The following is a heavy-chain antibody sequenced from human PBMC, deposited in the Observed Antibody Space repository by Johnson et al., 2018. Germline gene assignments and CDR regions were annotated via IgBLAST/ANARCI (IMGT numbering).Heavy chain of an antibody. Sequence: QVQLVEAGGGVVEPGRSMRLSCAASRFTFSSYAMHWVRQAPGKGLEWVAVISYDGSNKYSADSVKGRFTISRDNSKNTLYLQMNSLRAEDTAVYYCARVVRGTYYAGSFQHWGQGTLVTVSS. J-gene: IGHJ1*01. CDR2: ISYDGSNK. CDR3: ARVVRGTYYAGSFQH. CDR1: RFTFSSYA. V-gene: IGHV3-30-3*01. D-gene: IGHD1-26*01.